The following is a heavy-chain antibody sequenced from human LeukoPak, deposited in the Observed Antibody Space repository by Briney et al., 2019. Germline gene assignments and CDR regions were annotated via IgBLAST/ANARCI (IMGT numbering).Heavy chain of an antibody. CDR1: RYTFTRYG. D-gene: IGHD3-10*01. CDR3: AGAGSRISDSFDV. Sequence: ASVKVSCKPSRYTFTRYGILLVRQSPGHRLESLGWISAYKCNTNYAQKLHGRVTMTTDPSTSTAYMELRSLRSEDTAVYYCAGAGSRISDSFDVWGQGTLVTVSS. CDR2: ISAYKCNT. J-gene: IGHJ4*02. V-gene: IGHV1-18*01.